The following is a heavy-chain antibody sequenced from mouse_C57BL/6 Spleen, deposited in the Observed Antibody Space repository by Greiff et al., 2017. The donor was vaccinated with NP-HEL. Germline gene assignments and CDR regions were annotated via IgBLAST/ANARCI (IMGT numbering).Heavy chain of an antibody. V-gene: IGHV1-7*01. CDR3: ARWDPLYDGYYGGAY. CDR2: INPSSGYT. D-gene: IGHD2-3*01. J-gene: IGHJ3*01. Sequence: QVHVKQSGAELAKPGASVKLSCKASGYTFTSYWMHWVKQRPGQGLEWIGYINPSSGYTKYNQKFKDKATLTADKSSSTAYMQLSSLTYEDSAVYYCARWDPLYDGYYGGAYWGQGTLVTVSA. CDR1: GYTFTSYW.